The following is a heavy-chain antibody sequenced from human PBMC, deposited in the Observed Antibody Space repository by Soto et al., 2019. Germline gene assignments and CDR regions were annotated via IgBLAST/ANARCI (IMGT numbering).Heavy chain of an antibody. Sequence: PGGSLRLSCAASGFMFSAYWMSWVRQAPGKGLEWVANIHGDGGKIYYADSVKGRFTISRDNSKNTLYLQMNSLRAEDTAVYYCATLVRYDFWSGYYEGAFDIWGQGTMVTVSS. CDR1: GFMFSAYW. J-gene: IGHJ3*02. CDR2: IHGDGGKI. V-gene: IGHV3-7*01. CDR3: ATLVRYDFWSGYYEGAFDI. D-gene: IGHD3-3*01.